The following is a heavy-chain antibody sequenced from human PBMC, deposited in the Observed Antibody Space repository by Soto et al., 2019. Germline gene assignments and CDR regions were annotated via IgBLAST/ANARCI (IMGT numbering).Heavy chain of an antibody. Sequence: SVKVSCKASGGTFSSYAISWVRQAPGQGLEWMGGIIPIFGTANYAQKFQGRVTITADESTSTAYMELSSLRSEDTAVYYCARDARPIAAARPLYYFDYWGQGTLVTVSS. CDR1: GGTFSSYA. CDR2: IIPIFGTA. V-gene: IGHV1-69*13. D-gene: IGHD6-6*01. CDR3: ARDARPIAAARPLYYFDY. J-gene: IGHJ4*02.